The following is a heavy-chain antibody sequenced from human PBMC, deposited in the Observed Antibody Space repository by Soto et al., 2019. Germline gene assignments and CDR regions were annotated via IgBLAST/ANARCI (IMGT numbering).Heavy chain of an antibody. CDR1: GFSISTTGVG. Sequence: QITLKGSGPTLVKPTETLTLTCTFSGFSISTTGVGVGWIRQPQGKALEWLGIIYWNDDKVYSPFLKTRLTIAKDTSKNHVVLTMTSVDTVDTGTYYCAHMRTYYYTSRRSDEDAFDVWGQGTMVSVSS. CDR3: AHMRTYYYTSRRSDEDAFDV. V-gene: IGHV2-5*01. J-gene: IGHJ3*01. CDR2: IYWNDDK. D-gene: IGHD3-10*01.